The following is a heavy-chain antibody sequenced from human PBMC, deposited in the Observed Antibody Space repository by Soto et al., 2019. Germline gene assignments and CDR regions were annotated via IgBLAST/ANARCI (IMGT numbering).Heavy chain of an antibody. V-gene: IGHV4-59*01. J-gene: IGHJ4*02. Sequence: TSETLSLTCTVSGGTIRRYYRSLIRQPPGKGLEWIGYIYYSGSTNYNPSLKSRVTISVDTSKNQFSLKLSSVTAADTAVYYCARDQGSIFDYWGQGALVTVSS. CDR1: GGTIRRYY. CDR3: ARDQGSIFDY. D-gene: IGHD4-4*01. CDR2: IYYSGST.